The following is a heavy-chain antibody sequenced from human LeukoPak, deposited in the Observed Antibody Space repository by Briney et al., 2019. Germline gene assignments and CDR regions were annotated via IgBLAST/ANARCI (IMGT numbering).Heavy chain of an antibody. Sequence: PGGSLRLSCAASGFTFSSYAMSWVRQAPGKGLEWVSAISGSGGSTFYADSVKGRFTISRDNSKNTLYLQMNSLRAEDTAVYYCAMSGRGYDFWSGYYPHFDYWGQGTLVTVSS. CDR2: ISGSGGST. V-gene: IGHV3-23*01. D-gene: IGHD3-3*01. J-gene: IGHJ4*02. CDR1: GFTFSSYA. CDR3: AMSGRGYDFWSGYYPHFDY.